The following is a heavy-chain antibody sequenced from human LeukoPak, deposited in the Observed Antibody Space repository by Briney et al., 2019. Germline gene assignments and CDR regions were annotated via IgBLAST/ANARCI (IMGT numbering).Heavy chain of an antibody. J-gene: IGHJ4*02. V-gene: IGHV1-46*01. CDR3: ARVYCSGGSCYSIGDY. Sequence: ASVTVSCTASGYTFTTYYIQWVRQAPGQGLEWVGIINPSDTTTAYARRFQGRVTMTRDTSTSTVYMELSSLTSEDTAFYYCARVYCSGGSCYSIGDYWGQGTLVTVSS. CDR2: INPSDTTT. D-gene: IGHD2-15*01. CDR1: GYTFTTYY.